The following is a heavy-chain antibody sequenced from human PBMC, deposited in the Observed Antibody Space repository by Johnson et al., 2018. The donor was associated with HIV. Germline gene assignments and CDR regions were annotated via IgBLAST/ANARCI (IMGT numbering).Heavy chain of an antibody. J-gene: IGHJ3*02. D-gene: IGHD3-22*01. CDR2: ISYDGSNK. CDR3: AKGQSSGYPKHAFDI. CDR1: GFTLSYYG. Sequence: VQLVESGGGVVQPGRSLRLSCAASGFTLSYYGVHWVRQAPGKGLEWVAVISYDGSNKYYADSVKGRFTISRDNSKNTLYLQMNSLRAEDTAVYYCAKGQSSGYPKHAFDIWGQGTMVIVSS. V-gene: IGHV3-30*18.